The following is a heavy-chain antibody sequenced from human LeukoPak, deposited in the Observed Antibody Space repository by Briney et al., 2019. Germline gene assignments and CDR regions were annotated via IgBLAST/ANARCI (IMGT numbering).Heavy chain of an antibody. CDR1: GYTFTSYD. J-gene: IGHJ4*02. Sequence: ASVKVSCKASGYTFTSYDINWVRQATGQGLEWMGWMNPNSGNTGYAQKFQGRVTITRNTSISTAYMELSSLRSEDTAVYYCARSYSSGWYAGWGQGTLVNVSS. D-gene: IGHD6-19*01. CDR3: ARSYSSGWYAG. CDR2: MNPNSGNT. V-gene: IGHV1-8*03.